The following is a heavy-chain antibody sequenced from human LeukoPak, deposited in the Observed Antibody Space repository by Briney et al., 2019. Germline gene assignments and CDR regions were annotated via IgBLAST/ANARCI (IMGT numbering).Heavy chain of an antibody. CDR2: ISYSGST. Sequence: SQTLSLTCTVSGGSISSGSYYWSWIRQHPGKGLEWIGYISYSGSTYYNPSLKSRVTISVDTSKNQFSLKLSSVTAADTAVYYCARNYERDVVRPAAPFDPWGQGTLVTASS. CDR3: ARNYERDVVRPAAPFDP. D-gene: IGHD2-2*01. CDR1: GGSISSGSYY. V-gene: IGHV4-31*03. J-gene: IGHJ5*02.